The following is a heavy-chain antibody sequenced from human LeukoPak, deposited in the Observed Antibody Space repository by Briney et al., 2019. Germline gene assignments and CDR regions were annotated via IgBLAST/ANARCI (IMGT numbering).Heavy chain of an antibody. D-gene: IGHD3-22*01. CDR2: IIPILGIA. CDR3: ARDATGVEYYYDSSGYDDY. J-gene: IGHJ4*02. Sequence: SVKVSCKASGGTFSSYAISWVRQAPGQGLEWMGRIIPILGIANYAQKFQGRVTITADKSTSTAYMELRSLRSDDTAVYYCARDATGVEYYYDSSGYDDYWGQGTLVTVSS. CDR1: GGTFSSYA. V-gene: IGHV1-69*04.